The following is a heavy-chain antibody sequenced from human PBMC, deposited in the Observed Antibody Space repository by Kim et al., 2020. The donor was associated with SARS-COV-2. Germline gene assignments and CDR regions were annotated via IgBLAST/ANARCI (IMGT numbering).Heavy chain of an antibody. CDR1: GYAFSSYD. CDR3: TRGGDFDY. CDR2: MNPYSGDT. Sequence: ASVKVSCKTSGYAFSSYDINWVRQASGQGLEWLGWMNPYSGDTGYAQNFQGRVTMTWETSIGTAYMELSSLRSEDTAAYYFTRGGDFDYWGQGTLVTVSS. J-gene: IGHJ4*02. V-gene: IGHV1-8*01.